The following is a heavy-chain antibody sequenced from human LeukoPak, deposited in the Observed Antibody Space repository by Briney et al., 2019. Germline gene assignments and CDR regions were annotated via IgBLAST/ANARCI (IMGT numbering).Heavy chain of an antibody. Sequence: GASVKVSCKASGGTFSGSAITWVRQAPGQGLEWMGRIIPVLNITNYAQKFQGRVTITADTSTSTAYMELSSLRSEETAVYYCARDQGLTAPPPYGLDVWGQGTTVTVSS. V-gene: IGHV1-69*04. CDR3: ARDQGLTAPPPYGLDV. CDR1: GGTFSGSA. D-gene: IGHD5-18*01. J-gene: IGHJ6*02. CDR2: IIPVLNIT.